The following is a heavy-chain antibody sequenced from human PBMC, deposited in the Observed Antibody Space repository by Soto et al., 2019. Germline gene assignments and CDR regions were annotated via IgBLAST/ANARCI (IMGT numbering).Heavy chain of an antibody. CDR3: ARRLLWFGEFYDDAFDI. J-gene: IGHJ3*02. D-gene: IGHD3-10*01. CDR1: GYSFTSYW. CDR2: IYPGDSDT. Sequence: GESLKISCKCSGYSFTSYWIGWVRQIPGKGLEWMGIIYPGDSDTRYSPSFQGQVTISADKSISTAYLQWSSLKASDTAMYYCARRLLWFGEFYDDAFDIWGQGTMVTVSS. V-gene: IGHV5-51*01.